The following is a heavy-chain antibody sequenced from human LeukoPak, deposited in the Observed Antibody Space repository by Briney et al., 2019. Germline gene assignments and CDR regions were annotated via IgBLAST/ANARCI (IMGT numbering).Heavy chain of an antibody. CDR1: GFTVSSNY. CDR2: IYIDGTT. J-gene: IGHJ4*02. Sequence: GGSLRLSCAASGFTVSSNYMNWVRQAPGKGLEWVSIIYIDGTTYYADSVKGRFNISGDNSKNTLYLQMNSLRAEDTAVYYCATKSVAFDYWGQGTLVTVSS. D-gene: IGHD2-15*01. CDR3: ATKSVAFDY. V-gene: IGHV3-66*01.